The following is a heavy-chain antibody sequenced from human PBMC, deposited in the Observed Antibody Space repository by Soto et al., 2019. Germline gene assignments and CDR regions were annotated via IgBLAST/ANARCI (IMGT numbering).Heavy chain of an antibody. CDR1: GFSFSSSA. J-gene: IGHJ6*02. CDR3: AKGPTIFGVVLSYSFYHGLDV. D-gene: IGHD3-3*01. V-gene: IGHV3-23*01. Sequence: EVQLLESGGGLVQPGGSLRLSCAGSGFSFSSSAASWVRPAPGKGLEWVSSISASGGSTHYADSVKGRFSISRDSSKDTLNLKMNRLRDEDSVVYHCAKGPTIFGVVLSYSFYHGLDVWGQGTTVTVSS. CDR2: ISASGGST.